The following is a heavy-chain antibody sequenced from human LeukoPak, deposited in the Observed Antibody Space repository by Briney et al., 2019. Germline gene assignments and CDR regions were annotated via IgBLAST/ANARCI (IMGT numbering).Heavy chain of an antibody. Sequence: GRSLRLSCAASGFSFSSYGMHWVRQAPGKGLEWVAVTWHDGSNKYYADSVKGRFTIPRDNSKNTLYLQMNSLRAEDTAVYYCARELVTFDYWGQGTLVTVSS. V-gene: IGHV3-33*01. CDR2: TWHDGSNK. CDR3: ARELVTFDY. CDR1: GFSFSSYG. J-gene: IGHJ4*02. D-gene: IGHD6-6*01.